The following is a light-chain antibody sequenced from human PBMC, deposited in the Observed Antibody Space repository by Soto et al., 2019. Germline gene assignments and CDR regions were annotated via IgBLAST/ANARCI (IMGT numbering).Light chain of an antibody. J-gene: IGLJ1*01. Sequence: QSALTQPPSGSGSPGQSVTISCTGTSSDVGSYNRVSWYQQPPGTAPKLMIYEVSNRPSGVPGRFSGSKSGNTASLTISGLQAEDEADYYCSSYTSTSTFVFGTGTKVTVL. CDR1: SSDVGSYNR. V-gene: IGLV2-18*02. CDR3: SSYTSTSTFV. CDR2: EVS.